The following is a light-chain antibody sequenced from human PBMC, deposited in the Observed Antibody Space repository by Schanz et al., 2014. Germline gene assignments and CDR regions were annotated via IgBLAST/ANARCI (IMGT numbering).Light chain of an antibody. CDR1: SSDIGAHNY. V-gene: IGLV2-14*03. J-gene: IGLJ1*01. CDR3: NSYTSSSTLNV. Sequence: QSVLTQPASVSGSPGQSITIFCTGTSSDIGAHNYVSWYQQHPGKAPKLIVYDVHDRPSGVSNRFSGSKSGNTASLTISGLQAEDEADYYCNSYTSSSTLNVFGTGTKLTVL. CDR2: DVH.